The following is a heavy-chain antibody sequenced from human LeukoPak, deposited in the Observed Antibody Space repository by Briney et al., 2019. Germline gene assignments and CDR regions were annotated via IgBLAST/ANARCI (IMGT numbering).Heavy chain of an antibody. J-gene: IGHJ3*02. Sequence: GGSLRLSCAASGFTFNTYSMSWVRQAPGKGLEWVSIISRASESIFYADSVKGRFTISRDNAKNSLYLQMNSLRAEDMALYYCAKGGSGSYSLDAFDIWGQGTMVTVSS. CDR2: ISRASESI. D-gene: IGHD1-26*01. CDR3: AKGGSGSYSLDAFDI. CDR1: GFTFNTYS. V-gene: IGHV3-21*04.